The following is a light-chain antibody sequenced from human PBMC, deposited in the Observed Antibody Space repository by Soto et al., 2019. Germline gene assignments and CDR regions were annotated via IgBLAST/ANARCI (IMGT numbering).Light chain of an antibody. Sequence: QSALTQPASVSGSPGQSITISCTGTSSDVGCYNYVSWYQQHPGKAPKLMIYDVSNRPSGVSNRFSGSKSGNTASLTISGLQPEDEADDYCSSYTSSSTRVFGPGTKLNV. CDR3: SSYTSSSTRV. J-gene: IGLJ1*01. V-gene: IGLV2-14*01. CDR1: SSDVGCYNY. CDR2: DVS.